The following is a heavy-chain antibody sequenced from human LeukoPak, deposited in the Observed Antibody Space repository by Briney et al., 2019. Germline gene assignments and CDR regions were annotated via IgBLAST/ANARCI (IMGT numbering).Heavy chain of an antibody. CDR1: GGSISSYY. CDR2: IYYSGNT. D-gene: IGHD4-17*01. Sequence: SETLSLTCTVSGGSISSYYWSWIRQPPGKGLEWIGYIYYSGNTNYNPSLKSRVTISVDTSKNQFSLKLSSVTAADTAVYYCARDYGDSPFDYWGQGTLVTVSS. V-gene: IGHV4-59*01. CDR3: ARDYGDSPFDY. J-gene: IGHJ4*02.